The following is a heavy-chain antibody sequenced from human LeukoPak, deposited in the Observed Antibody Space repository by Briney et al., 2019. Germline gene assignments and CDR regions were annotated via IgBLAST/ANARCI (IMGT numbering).Heavy chain of an antibody. CDR3: AKVGPYSNAFYYYYGMDV. V-gene: IGHV3-23*01. D-gene: IGHD4-11*01. CDR2: ISGSGGST. CDR1: GFTFSSYA. Sequence: PGASLRLSCAASGFTFSSYAMSWARQAPGKGLEWVSAISGSGGSTYYADSVKGRFTISRDNSKNTLYLQMNSLRAEDTAVYYCAKVGPYSNAFYYYYGMDVWGQGTTVTVSS. J-gene: IGHJ6*02.